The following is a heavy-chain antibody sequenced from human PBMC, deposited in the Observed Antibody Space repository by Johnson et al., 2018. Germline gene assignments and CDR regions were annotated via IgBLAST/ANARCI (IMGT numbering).Heavy chain of an antibody. J-gene: IGHJ3*02. CDR1: GFIFDDYA. Sequence: VQLVQSGGGLVQPGRSLRLSCAASGFIFDDYAMYWVRQAPGKGLEWVPGITWNSGTIGHADSVKGRLTLPRENTNSSLYLQMNSLRPEDTAFYYCAKDRWYYYDTRQGAFDIWGQGTMVTVSP. CDR2: ITWNSGTI. V-gene: IGHV3-9*01. D-gene: IGHD3-22*01. CDR3: AKDRWYYYDTRQGAFDI.